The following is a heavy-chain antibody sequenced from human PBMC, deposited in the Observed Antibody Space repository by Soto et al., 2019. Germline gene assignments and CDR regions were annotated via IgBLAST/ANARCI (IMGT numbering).Heavy chain of an antibody. CDR1: GHTLTELS. V-gene: IGHV1-24*01. Sequence: QLHLIQSGADVKKPGASVRVSCEISGHTLTELSMHWVRQAPGKGLEWLGGVDPEAGKPLYAQRFRGRLTLTEDPSTVPTYMAWESLRFTDTAVYFCATAVLDYWGQGTLFIGS. J-gene: IGHJ4*02. CDR3: ATAVLDY. CDR2: VDPEAGKP.